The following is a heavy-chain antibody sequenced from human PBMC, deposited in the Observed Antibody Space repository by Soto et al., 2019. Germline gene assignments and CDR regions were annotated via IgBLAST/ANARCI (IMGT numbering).Heavy chain of an antibody. D-gene: IGHD1-1*01. J-gene: IGHJ4*02. V-gene: IGHV4-59*01. CDR3: SRGAGRLEY. Sequence: QVQLQESGPGLVKPSETLSLTCTVSGGSISSYYWSWIRQPPGKGLEWIGYIYYSGSTNYNPSLRSRVTRSVDTSKIQFSLNVSSVAAADPAVYYCSRGAGRLEYWGQGTLVTVSA. CDR1: GGSISSYY. CDR2: IYYSGST.